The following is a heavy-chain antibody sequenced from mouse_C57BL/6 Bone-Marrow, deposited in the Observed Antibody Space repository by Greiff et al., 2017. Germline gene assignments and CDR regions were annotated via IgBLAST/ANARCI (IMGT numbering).Heavy chain of an antibody. Sequence: LVESGAELVKPGASVKISCKASGYAFSSYWMNWVKQRPGKGLEWIGQIYPGDGDTNYNGKFKGKATLTADKSSSTAYMQLSSLTSEDSAVYFCASLDSSGLDYWGQGTTLTVSS. V-gene: IGHV1-80*01. D-gene: IGHD3-2*02. J-gene: IGHJ2*01. CDR3: ASLDSSGLDY. CDR1: GYAFSSYW. CDR2: IYPGDGDT.